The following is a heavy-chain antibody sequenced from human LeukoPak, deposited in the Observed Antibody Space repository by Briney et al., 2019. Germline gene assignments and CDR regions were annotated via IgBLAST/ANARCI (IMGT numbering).Heavy chain of an antibody. V-gene: IGHV1-8*02. J-gene: IGHJ3*02. D-gene: IGHD3-22*01. CDR2: MNPNSGNT. Sequence: ASVKVSCKASGYTFTGYYMHWVRQAPGQGLEWMGWMNPNSGNTGYAQKFQGRVTMTRNTSISTAYMELSSLRSEDTAVYYCARLNYYDSSGYYGDAFDIWGQGTMVTVSS. CDR3: ARLNYYDSSGYYGDAFDI. CDR1: GYTFTGYY.